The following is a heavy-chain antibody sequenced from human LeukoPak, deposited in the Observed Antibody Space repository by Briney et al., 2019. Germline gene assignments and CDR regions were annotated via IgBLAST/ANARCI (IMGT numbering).Heavy chain of an antibody. CDR3: ARSGDYVTNDAFDI. CDR2: IYTSGST. CDR1: GGSISSYY. J-gene: IGHJ3*02. D-gene: IGHD4-17*01. Sequence: SETLSLTCTVSGGSISSYYWSWIRQPAGKGLGWIGRIYTSGSTNYNPSLKSRVTMSVDTSKNQFSLKLSSVTAADTAVYYCARSGDYVTNDAFDIWGQGTMVTVSS. V-gene: IGHV4-4*07.